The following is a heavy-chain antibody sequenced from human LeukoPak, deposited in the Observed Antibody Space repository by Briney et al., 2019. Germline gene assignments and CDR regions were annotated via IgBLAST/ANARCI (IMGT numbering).Heavy chain of an antibody. Sequence: GGSLRLSCAASGFTFSGSAMHWVRQAPGKGLEWVAVISYDGSNKYYADSVKGRFTISRDNSKNTLYLQMNSLRAEDTAVYYCAKSSLGYCSGGSCSQTDYWGQGTLVTVSS. CDR3: AKSSLGYCSGGSCSQTDY. J-gene: IGHJ4*02. CDR2: ISYDGSNK. CDR1: GFTFSGSA. V-gene: IGHV3-30*18. D-gene: IGHD2-15*01.